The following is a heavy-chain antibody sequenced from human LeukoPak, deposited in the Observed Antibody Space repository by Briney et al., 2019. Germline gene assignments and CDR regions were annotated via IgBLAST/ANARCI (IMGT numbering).Heavy chain of an antibody. CDR3: ARPRPIIYYYDSSSYYDAFDI. V-gene: IGHV4-38-2*01. D-gene: IGHD3-22*01. Sequence: SETLSLTCAVSGYSIGSGYYWGWIRQPPGRGLEWIGNIYHSGSTYYNPSLKSRVTILVDTSKNQFSLKLSSVTAADTAVYYEARPRPIIYYYDSSSYYDAFDIWGQGTMVTVSS. CDR1: GYSIGSGYY. J-gene: IGHJ3*02. CDR2: IYHSGST.